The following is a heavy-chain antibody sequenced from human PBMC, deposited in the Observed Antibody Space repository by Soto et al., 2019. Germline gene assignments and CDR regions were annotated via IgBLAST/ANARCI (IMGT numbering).Heavy chain of an antibody. CDR1: GGSISSYY. Sequence: SETLSLTCTVSGGSISSYYWSWIRQPPGKGLEWIGYIYYSGSTNYNPSLKSRVTISVDTSKNQFSLKLSSVTAADTAVYYCARVGSSWYNWFDPWGQGTLVTVSS. CDR3: ARVGSSWYNWFDP. V-gene: IGHV4-59*01. CDR2: IYYSGST. D-gene: IGHD6-13*01. J-gene: IGHJ5*02.